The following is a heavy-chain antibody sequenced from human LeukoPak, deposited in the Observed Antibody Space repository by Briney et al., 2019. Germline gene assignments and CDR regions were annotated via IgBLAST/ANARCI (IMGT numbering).Heavy chain of an antibody. J-gene: IGHJ4*02. D-gene: IGHD3-22*01. CDR1: GFTLSSNY. CDR2: ISGSGGST. Sequence: GGSLRLSCAASGFTLSSNYMSWVRQAPGKGVEWVSAISGSGGSTYYADSVKGRFTISRDNSKNTLYLQMNSLRAEDTAVYYCATYDSRAGIWGQGTLVTVSS. CDR3: ATYDSRAGI. V-gene: IGHV3-23*01.